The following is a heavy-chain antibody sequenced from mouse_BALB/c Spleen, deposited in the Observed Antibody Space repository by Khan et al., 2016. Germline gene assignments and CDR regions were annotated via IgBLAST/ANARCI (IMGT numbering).Heavy chain of an antibody. V-gene: IGHV3-2*02. CDR3: ARSGNRYGRTWFAY. J-gene: IGHJ3*01. CDR2: ISYSGST. D-gene: IGHD2-14*01. Sequence: EVQLQESGPGLVKPSQSLSLTCTVTGYSITSDYAWNWIRQFPGNKLEWMGYISYSGSTSYNPSLKSRISITRDTSNNQFFLQLKSVTTEDTATYYFARSGNRYGRTWFAYWGQGTLVTVSA. CDR1: GYSITSDYA.